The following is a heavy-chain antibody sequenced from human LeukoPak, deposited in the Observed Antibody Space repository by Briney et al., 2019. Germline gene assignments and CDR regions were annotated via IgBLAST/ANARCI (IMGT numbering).Heavy chain of an antibody. CDR3: AKMLFDYYDSSSIPYYFDY. CDR2: ISGSGDST. V-gene: IGHV3-23*01. J-gene: IGHJ4*02. D-gene: IGHD3-22*01. Sequence: QPGGSLRLSCAASGFTFSSYAMSWVRQAPGKGLEWVSAISGSGDSTYYADSVKGRFTISRDNSKNTLYLQMNSLRAEDTAVYYCAKMLFDYYDSSSIPYYFDYWGQGTLVTVSS. CDR1: GFTFSSYA.